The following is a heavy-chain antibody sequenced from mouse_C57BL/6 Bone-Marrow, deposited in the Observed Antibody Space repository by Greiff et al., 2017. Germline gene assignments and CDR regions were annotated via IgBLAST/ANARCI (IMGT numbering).Heavy chain of an antibody. Sequence: QVQLKQSGAELARPGASVKLSCKASGYTFTSYGISWVKQRPGQGLEWIGEIYPRSGNTYYNEKFKGKATLTADKSSSTAYMELRSLTSEDSAVYFCARPWVFAYWGQGTLVTVSA. CDR2: IYPRSGNT. CDR1: GYTFTSYG. V-gene: IGHV1-81*01. J-gene: IGHJ3*01. CDR3: ARPWVFAY.